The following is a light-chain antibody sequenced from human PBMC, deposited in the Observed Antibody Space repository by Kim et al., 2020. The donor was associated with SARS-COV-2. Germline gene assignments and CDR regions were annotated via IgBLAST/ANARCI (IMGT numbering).Light chain of an antibody. J-gene: IGKJ1*01. CDR2: GGY. CDR3: QKNNNRPRT. Sequence: VAPGERAPLCGSASQRVSRNLAWYKHRTRQAPRICIYGGYTRGNGSPARYRVSGAGTEFTLTISRVQSEDMAVNYSQKNNNRPRTFGQGTKGDIK. CDR1: QRVSRN. V-gene: IGKV3-15*01.